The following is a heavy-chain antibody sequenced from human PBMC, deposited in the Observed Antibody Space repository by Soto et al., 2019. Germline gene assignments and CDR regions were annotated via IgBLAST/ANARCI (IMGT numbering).Heavy chain of an antibody. J-gene: IGHJ1*01. V-gene: IGHV3-30-3*01. Sequence: GGSLRLSCAASGFTFSSYAMHWVRQAPGKGLEWVAVISYDGSNKYYADSVKGRFTISRDNSKNTLYLQMNSLRAEDTAVYYCARDRDKYYDSSGYYYRAEYFQHWGQGTLVTVSS. CDR2: ISYDGSNK. CDR3: ARDRDKYYDSSGYYYRAEYFQH. CDR1: GFTFSSYA. D-gene: IGHD3-22*01.